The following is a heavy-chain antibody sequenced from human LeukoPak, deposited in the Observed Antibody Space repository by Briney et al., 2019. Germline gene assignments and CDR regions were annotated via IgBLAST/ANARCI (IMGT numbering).Heavy chain of an antibody. CDR2: IYYSGST. J-gene: IGHJ5*02. D-gene: IGHD5-18*01. V-gene: IGHV4-59*01. Sequence: PSETLSLTCTVSGGSISSYYWSWIRQPPGKGLEWIGYIYYSGSTNYNPSLKSRVTISVDTSKNQFSLKLSSVTAADTAVYYCARDWGPVDTAMVGKNWFDPWGQGTLVTVSS. CDR3: ARDWGPVDTAMVGKNWFDP. CDR1: GGSISSYY.